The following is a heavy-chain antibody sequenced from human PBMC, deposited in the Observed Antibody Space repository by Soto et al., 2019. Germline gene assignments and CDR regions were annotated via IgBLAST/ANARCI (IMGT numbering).Heavy chain of an antibody. CDR1: GGSFSGYY. CDR3: ARESHDIWTGPPWVWYFDL. J-gene: IGHJ2*01. CDR2: INDRGSI. D-gene: IGHD3-9*01. Sequence: QVQLQQWGAGPLRPLETLSLTCGVSGGSFSGYYWSCIRQSPGKGLEWIGEINDRGSINYNPSLKSRVSISVDTSKNHYSLNLRSVTAADTAVYYCARESHDIWTGPPWVWYFDLWGRGTLVTVSS. V-gene: IGHV4-34*01.